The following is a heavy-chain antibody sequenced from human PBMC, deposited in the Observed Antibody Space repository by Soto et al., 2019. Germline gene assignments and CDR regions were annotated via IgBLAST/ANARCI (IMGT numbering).Heavy chain of an antibody. CDR2: IIPILGIA. D-gene: IGHD4-17*01. CDR3: ARVTRRPTGGDY. V-gene: IGHV1-69*02. Sequence: QVQLVQSGAEVKKPGSSVKVSCKASGGTFSSYTISWVRQAPGQGLEWMGRIIPILGIANYAQKFQGRVRIPAAKPPSTAYMELSSLRSEDTAVYYCARVTRRPTGGDYWGQGTLVTVSS. CDR1: GGTFSSYT. J-gene: IGHJ4*02.